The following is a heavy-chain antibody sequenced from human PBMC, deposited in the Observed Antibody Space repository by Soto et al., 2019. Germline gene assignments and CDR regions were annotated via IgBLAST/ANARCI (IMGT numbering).Heavy chain of an antibody. V-gene: IGHV3-53*02. J-gene: IGHJ4*02. Sequence: EVRLVETGGGLIQPGGSLRLSCAVSGFSVSDNYMYWVRQAPGKGLEWVSVIYSVGTARYADAVRGRFTISRDNSKNTLYLQMNSLREEETAVYHCARKTERGGDGGCWGQGTLVTVSS. CDR3: ARKTERGGDGGC. CDR2: IYSVGTA. D-gene: IGHD2-21*01. CDR1: GFSVSDNY.